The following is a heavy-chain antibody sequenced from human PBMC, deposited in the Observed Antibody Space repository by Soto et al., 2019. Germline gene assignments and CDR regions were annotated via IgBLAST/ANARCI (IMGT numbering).Heavy chain of an antibody. CDR2: TYYRSKWYN. D-gene: IGHD2-15*01. Sequence: PSQTLSLTCAISGDSVSSNSAAWNWIRQSPSRGLEWLGRTYYRSKWYNDYAVSVKSRITINPDTSKNQFSLQLNSVTPEDTAVYYCARDLVIVVVAATTRVDAFDIWGQGTMVTVSS. V-gene: IGHV6-1*01. CDR3: ARDLVIVVVAATTRVDAFDI. J-gene: IGHJ3*02. CDR1: GDSVSSNSAA.